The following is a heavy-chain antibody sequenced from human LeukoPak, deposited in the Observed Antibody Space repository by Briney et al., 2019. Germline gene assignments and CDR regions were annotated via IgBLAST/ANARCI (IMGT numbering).Heavy chain of an antibody. CDR1: GYSMSSGYY. V-gene: IGHV4-38-2*02. Sequence: SETLSLTCTVSGYSMSSGYYWGWIRQPPGKGLQWIGSIFHSGNSYYNPSLKSRVTISVDTSKNQFSLKLSSVTAADTAVYYCARHRSGWLQSSFDYWGQGTLVTVSS. CDR3: ARHRSGWLQSSFDY. D-gene: IGHD5-24*01. J-gene: IGHJ4*02. CDR2: IFHSGNS.